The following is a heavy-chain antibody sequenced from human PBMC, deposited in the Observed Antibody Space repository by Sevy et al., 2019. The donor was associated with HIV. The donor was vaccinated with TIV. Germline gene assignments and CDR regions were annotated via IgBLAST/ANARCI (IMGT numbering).Heavy chain of an antibody. J-gene: IGHJ6*02. CDR2: TYYRSKWYN. CDR1: GDSVSSNSAA. Sequence: QSQTLSLTCAISGDSVSSNSAAWNWIRQSPSRGLEWLGRTYYRSKWYNDYAVSVKSRITINPDTSKNQFSLQLNSVTPEDTAVYYCARVLSSGYFESYYYYGMDVWGQGTTVTVSS. D-gene: IGHD6-19*01. V-gene: IGHV6-1*01. CDR3: ARVLSSGYFESYYYYGMDV.